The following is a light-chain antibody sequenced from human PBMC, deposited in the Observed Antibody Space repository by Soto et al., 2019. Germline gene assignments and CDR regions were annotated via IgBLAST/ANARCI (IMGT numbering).Light chain of an antibody. J-gene: IGKJ2*01. CDR1: QGISNW. CDR3: QQANSFPYT. V-gene: IGKV1-12*01. CDR2: ATS. Sequence: DIQMTQSPSSVSASVGDRVTITCRASQGISNWLDWYQQKAGKAPKLLIYATSTLQSGVPSRFRGSGSATEFTLTSSSLQPEDVATYYCQQANSFPYTFGQGTKLEIK.